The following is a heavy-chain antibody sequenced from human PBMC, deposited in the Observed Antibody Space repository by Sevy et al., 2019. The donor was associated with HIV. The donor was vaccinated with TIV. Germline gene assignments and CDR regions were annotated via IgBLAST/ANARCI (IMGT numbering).Heavy chain of an antibody. Sequence: GGSLRLSCAASEITLSNYAMYWVRQAPGRGLEWVSAISGSGGSTYYADSVKGRFTISRDNSKNTLSLQMHSLRVEDTAVYYCAKDRAVLVGDAFDLWGQGTMVTVSS. CDR3: AKDRAVLVGDAFDL. CDR2: ISGSGGST. V-gene: IGHV3-23*01. J-gene: IGHJ3*01. D-gene: IGHD2-15*01. CDR1: EITLSNYA.